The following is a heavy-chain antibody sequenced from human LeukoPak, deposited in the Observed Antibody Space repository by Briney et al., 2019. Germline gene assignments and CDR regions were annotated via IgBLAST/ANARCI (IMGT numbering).Heavy chain of an antibody. J-gene: IGHJ4*02. CDR1: GFTFSSYW. Sequence: GGSLRLSCAASGFTFSSYWMHWVRQTPGKGLVWVSRIEGDGSDTLYADSVKGRFTISRDNSKNTLYLQTSSLGVDDTAVYYCARAWTTVPNLLDYWGQGALVSVSS. V-gene: IGHV3-74*01. D-gene: IGHD4-17*01. CDR2: IEGDGSDT. CDR3: ARAWTTVPNLLDY.